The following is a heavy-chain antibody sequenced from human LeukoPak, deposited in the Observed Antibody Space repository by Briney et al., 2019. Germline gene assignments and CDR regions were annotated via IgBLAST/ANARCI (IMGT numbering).Heavy chain of an antibody. J-gene: IGHJ4*02. CDR1: GFTFTNYA. Sequence: TGGSLRLSCAASGFTFTNYAMSWVRQAAGKGLEWVSAISGSGGSTYYADSVKGRFTISRDNSKNTLYLQMNSLRAEDTAVYYCAKIRWLRLPLFDYWGQGTLVTVSS. CDR2: ISGSGGST. D-gene: IGHD5-12*01. V-gene: IGHV3-23*01. CDR3: AKIRWLRLPLFDY.